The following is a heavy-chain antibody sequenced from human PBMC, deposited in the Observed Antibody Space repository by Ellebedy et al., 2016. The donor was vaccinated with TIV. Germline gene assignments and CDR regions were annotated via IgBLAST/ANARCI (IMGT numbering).Heavy chain of an antibody. D-gene: IGHD1-14*01. Sequence: SETLSLXXTVSGGSISSGGYYWSWIRQHPGKGLEWIGYIYYSGSTYYNPSLNSRVTMSIDTSKNQFSLRLSSVTAADTAVYYCARGIHVARIDYWGQGTLVTVSS. V-gene: IGHV4-31*03. CDR1: GGSISSGGYY. CDR2: IYYSGST. CDR3: ARGIHVARIDY. J-gene: IGHJ4*02.